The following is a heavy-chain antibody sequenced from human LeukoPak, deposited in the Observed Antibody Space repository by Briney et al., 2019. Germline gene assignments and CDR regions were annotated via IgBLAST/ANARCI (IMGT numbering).Heavy chain of an antibody. CDR3: ARRPIPVDTFDY. CDR1: GGSISSSSYY. V-gene: IGHV4-39*07. D-gene: IGHD5-18*01. CDR2: IYYSGST. Sequence: SETLSLTCTVSGGSISSSSYYWGWIRQPPGKGLEWIGSIYYSGSTYYNPSLKSRVTISVDTSKNQFSLKLSSVTAADTAVYYCARRPIPVDTFDYWDQGTLVTVSP. J-gene: IGHJ4*02.